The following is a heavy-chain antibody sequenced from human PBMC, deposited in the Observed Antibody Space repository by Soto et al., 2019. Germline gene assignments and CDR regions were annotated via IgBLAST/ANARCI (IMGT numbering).Heavy chain of an antibody. CDR2: IIPIFGTA. CDR1: GGTFSSYA. CDR3: ARGGIAAAGRSLFDY. J-gene: IGHJ4*02. V-gene: IGHV1-69*06. D-gene: IGHD6-13*01. Sequence: QVQLVQSGAEVKKPGSSVKVSCKASGGTFSSYAISWVRQAPGQGLEWMGGIIPIFGTANYAQKFQDRVTITADKATSTDYMELSSLRSEDTAVYYCARGGIAAAGRSLFDYWGQGTLVTVSS.